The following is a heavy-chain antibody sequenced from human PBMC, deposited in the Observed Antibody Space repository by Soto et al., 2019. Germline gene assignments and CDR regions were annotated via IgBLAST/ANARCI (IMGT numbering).Heavy chain of an antibody. D-gene: IGHD6-6*01. J-gene: IGHJ4*02. CDR3: AKDGGFSGSPSYFQF. V-gene: IGHV3-23*01. CDR1: GFTFCDYA. CDR2: VSGSGSST. Sequence: GGSLRLSCAASGFTFCDYAIIFFRHSPLKGLEWVSSVSGSGSSTYHADSVKGRFTISRDYSKNTVYLQLNSLRADDTAIYYCAKDGGFSGSPSYFQFWGQGTLVTVSS.